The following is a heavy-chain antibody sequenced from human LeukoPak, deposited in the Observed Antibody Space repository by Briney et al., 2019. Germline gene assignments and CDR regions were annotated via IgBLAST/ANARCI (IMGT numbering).Heavy chain of an antibody. CDR3: ARELRTGVGATDY. CDR1: GYTLTSYY. J-gene: IGHJ4*02. Sequence: ASVKVSCKASGYTLTSYYMHWVRQAPGQGLEWVGIINPRGDGTNYAQKFQGRVTMTRDTSTSTVYMELSSLRSEDTAVYFCARELRTGVGATDYWGQGTLVTVSS. D-gene: IGHD1-26*01. V-gene: IGHV1-46*01. CDR2: INPRGDGT.